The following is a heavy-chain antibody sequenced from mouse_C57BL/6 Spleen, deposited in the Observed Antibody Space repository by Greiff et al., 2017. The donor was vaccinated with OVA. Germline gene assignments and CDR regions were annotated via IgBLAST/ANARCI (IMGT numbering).Heavy chain of an antibody. J-gene: IGHJ3*01. V-gene: IGHV3-6*01. Sequence: DVKLQESGPGLVKPSQSLSLTCSVTGYSITSGYYWNWIRQFPGNKLEWMGYISYDGSNNYNPSLKNRISITRDTSKNQFFLKLNSVTTEDTATYYCARGDTTVVGPFAYWGQGTLVTVSA. CDR1: GYSITSGYY. CDR3: ARGDTTVVGPFAY. CDR2: ISYDGSN. D-gene: IGHD1-1*01.